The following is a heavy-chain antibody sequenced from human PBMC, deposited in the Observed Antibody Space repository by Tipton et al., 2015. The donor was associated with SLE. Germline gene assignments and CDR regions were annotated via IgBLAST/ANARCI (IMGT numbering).Heavy chain of an antibody. CDR2: IHSAGTT. D-gene: IGHD2-2*01. CDR1: GGSISGGSDY. V-gene: IGHV4-61*02. CDR3: ARGSSNFDS. J-gene: IGHJ4*02. Sequence: LRLSCTVSGGSISGGSDYWSWIRQPAGKGLEWIGRIHSAGTTTYNPSLKSRVSISVDTSKNQFSLRLTSVTAADTAVYYCARGSSNFDSWGQGTQVTVSS.